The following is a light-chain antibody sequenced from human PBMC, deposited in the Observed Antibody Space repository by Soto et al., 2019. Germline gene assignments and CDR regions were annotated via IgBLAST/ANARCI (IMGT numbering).Light chain of an antibody. Sequence: QSALTQPASVSGSPGQSITISSTGTSSDVGSYNLVSWYQQHPGKAPKLMIYEGSKRPSGVSNRFSGSKSGNTASLTISGLQAEDEADYYCCSYADRSTFVFGTGTKLTVL. CDR1: SSDVGSYNL. CDR3: CSYADRSTFV. J-gene: IGLJ1*01. CDR2: EGS. V-gene: IGLV2-23*01.